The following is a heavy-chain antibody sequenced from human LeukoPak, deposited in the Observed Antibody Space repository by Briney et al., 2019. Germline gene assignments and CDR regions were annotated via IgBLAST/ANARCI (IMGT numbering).Heavy chain of an antibody. J-gene: IGHJ4*02. CDR3: ARSIGGSYFFCDY. CDR2: ISYDGSNK. V-gene: IGHV3-30*03. CDR1: GFTFSSYG. D-gene: IGHD1-26*01. Sequence: GGSLRLSCAASGFTFSSYGMHWVRQAPGKGLEWVAVISYDGSNKYYADSVKGRFTISRDDSKNTLYLQMNSLRAEDTAVYYCARSIGGSYFFCDYWGQGTLVTVSS.